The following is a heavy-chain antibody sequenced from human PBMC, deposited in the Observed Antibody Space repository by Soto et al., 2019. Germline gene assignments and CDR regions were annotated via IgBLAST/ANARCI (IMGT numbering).Heavy chain of an antibody. CDR1: GGSISSSSYY. CDR3: ARRHFSSPRWFDP. D-gene: IGHD6-13*01. CDR2: IYYSGST. V-gene: IGHV4-39*01. J-gene: IGHJ5*02. Sequence: QLQLQESGPGLVKPSEPLSLTCTVSGGSISSSSYYWGWIRQPPGKGLEWIGSIYYSGSTYYNPSLKSRVTISVDASKNQFSLKLRSVPAADTDVYYCARRHFSSPRWFDPWCQGTLVTVSS.